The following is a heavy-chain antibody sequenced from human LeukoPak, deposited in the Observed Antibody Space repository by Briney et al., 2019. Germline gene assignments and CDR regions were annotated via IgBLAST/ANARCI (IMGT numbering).Heavy chain of an antibody. J-gene: IGHJ6*03. CDR3: ARGSRVNYYYMDV. CDR1: GYTFTSYA. D-gene: IGHD4-23*01. CDR2: INTNTGNP. Sequence: ASVKVSCKASGYTFTSYAMNWVRQAPGQGLEWMGWINTNTGNPTYAQGFTGRFVFSLDTSVSTAYLQISSLKAEDTAVYYCARGSRVNYYYMDVWGKGTMVTISS. V-gene: IGHV7-4-1*02.